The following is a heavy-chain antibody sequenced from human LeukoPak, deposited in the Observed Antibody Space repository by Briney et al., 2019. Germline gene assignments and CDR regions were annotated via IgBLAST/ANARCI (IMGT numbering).Heavy chain of an antibody. CDR1: GFTFSSYG. V-gene: IGHV3-21*01. CDR2: ISSSSSYI. J-gene: IGHJ4*02. Sequence: GGSLRLSCAASGFTFSSYGMHWVRQAPGKGLEGVSSISSSSSYIYYADSVKGRFTISRDNAKNSLYLQMNSLRAEDTAVYYCASTIVGGGYYFDYWGQGTLVTVSS. CDR3: ASTIVGGGYYFDY. D-gene: IGHD1-26*01.